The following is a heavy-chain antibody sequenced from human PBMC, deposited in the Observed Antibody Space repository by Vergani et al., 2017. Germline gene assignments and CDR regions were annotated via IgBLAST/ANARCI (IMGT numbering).Heavy chain of an antibody. CDR2: IFPDDSDT. Sequence: EVQLVQSGVEVKKPGESLKISCKASRYSFTSYWIGWVRQMPGKGLEWMGIIFPDDSDTRYSPSFQGQVTVSADKSISTVYLQWNSLKASDTAMYYCASRRTLQREFDIWGQGTQVTVSS. V-gene: IGHV5-51*03. CDR1: RYSFTSYW. CDR3: ASRRTLQREFDI. D-gene: IGHD5-24*01. J-gene: IGHJ4*02.